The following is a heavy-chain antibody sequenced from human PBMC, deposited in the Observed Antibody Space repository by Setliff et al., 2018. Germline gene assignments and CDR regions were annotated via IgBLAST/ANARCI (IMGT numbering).Heavy chain of an antibody. CDR2: MNPNSCNT. Sequence: ASVKVSCKASGYTFTSYDINWVRQATGQGLEWRGWMNPNSCNTGYAQKLQGRVTMTTDTSASTAYMELISLRSDDTAVYYCARISRLAIYYFDYWGQGTLVTVSS. V-gene: IGHV1-8*01. D-gene: IGHD3-9*01. CDR1: GYTFTSYD. J-gene: IGHJ4*02. CDR3: ARISRLAIYYFDY.